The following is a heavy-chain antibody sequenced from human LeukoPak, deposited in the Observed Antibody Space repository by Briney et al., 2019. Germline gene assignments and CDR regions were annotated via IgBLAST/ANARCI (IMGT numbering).Heavy chain of an antibody. CDR3: ASAYGDFGFFDP. Sequence: PSETLSLTCAVSGGSISSSNWWSWVRQPPGKGLEWIGEIYHTGSTNYNPSLKSRVTISVDKSKNQFSLKLSSVTAADTAVYYCASAYGDFGFFDPWGQGTLVTVSS. CDR1: GGSISSSNW. CDR2: IYHTGST. V-gene: IGHV4-4*02. J-gene: IGHJ5*02. D-gene: IGHD4-17*01.